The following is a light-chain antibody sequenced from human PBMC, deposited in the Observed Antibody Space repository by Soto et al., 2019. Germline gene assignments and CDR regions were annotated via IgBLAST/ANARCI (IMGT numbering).Light chain of an antibody. J-gene: IGKJ2*01. CDR2: AAS. V-gene: IGKV1-39*01. CDR1: QSTRNN. Sequence: DIQMTQSPSSLSASVGDRVTITCRASQSTRNNLNWYQQKPGKAPNLLIYAASSLPSGVPSRFSGSGSGPDFTLTISSLQPEDFATYYCQQGDSAPFTFGQGNKLE. CDR3: QQGDSAPFT.